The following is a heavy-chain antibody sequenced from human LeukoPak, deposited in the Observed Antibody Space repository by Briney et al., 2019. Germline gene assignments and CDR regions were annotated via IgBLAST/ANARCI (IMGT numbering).Heavy chain of an antibody. CDR2: ISGSGSST. V-gene: IGHV3-23*01. J-gene: IGHJ4*02. D-gene: IGHD3-22*01. Sequence: GKSLRLSWAASGFTVSSNYMSWVRQAPGKGLEWVSGISGSGSSTFYADSVSGRFTISRDNTKNTVDLQMNSLRVEDTAVYYCAKSVRGYYWYFDYWGQGTLVTVSS. CDR3: AKSVRGYYWYFDY. CDR1: GFTVSSNY.